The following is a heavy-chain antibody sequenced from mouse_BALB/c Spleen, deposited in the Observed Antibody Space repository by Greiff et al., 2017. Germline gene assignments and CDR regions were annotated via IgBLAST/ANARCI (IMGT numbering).Heavy chain of an antibody. CDR2: IDTSDSYT. Sequence: QVQLQQSGAELVMPGASVKMSCKASGYTFTDYWMHWVKQRPGQGLEWIGAIDTSDSYTSYNQKFKGKATLTVDESSSTAYMQLSSLTSEDSAVYYCAKVQGGNSWGQGTLVTVSA. CDR1: GYTFTDYW. CDR3: AKVQGGNS. J-gene: IGHJ3*01. V-gene: IGHV1-69*01. D-gene: IGHD2-1*01.